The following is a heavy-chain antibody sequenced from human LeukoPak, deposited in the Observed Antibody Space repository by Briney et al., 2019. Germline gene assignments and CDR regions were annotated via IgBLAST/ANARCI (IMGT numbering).Heavy chain of an antibody. CDR2: MSSSSTI. Sequence: PPRSLRVYPVTSRFTFSTCGETNDGSAPRKGLKWISYMSSSSTIYYADSVKGRFTISRDNAKNSLYLEMNSLRDEDTAVYYCARTIGSGTYSRDYWGQGTLVTVSS. CDR1: RFTFSTCG. CDR3: ARTIGSGTYSRDY. V-gene: IGHV3-48*02. D-gene: IGHD3-10*01. J-gene: IGHJ4*02.